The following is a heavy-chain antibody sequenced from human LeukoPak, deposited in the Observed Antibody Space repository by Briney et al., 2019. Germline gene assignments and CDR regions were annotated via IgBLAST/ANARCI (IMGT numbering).Heavy chain of an antibody. CDR3: ARDVGAKDMGYFDY. J-gene: IGHJ4*02. CDR2: ITSSGSTI. V-gene: IGHV3-11*01. CDR1: GFTFSDYY. Sequence: GGSLRLSCAASGFTFSDYYMSWIRQAPGKGLGWVSYITSSGSTIYYADSVKGRFTISRDNAKNSLYLQMNSLRAEDTAVYYCARDVGAKDMGYFDYWGQGTLVTVSS. D-gene: IGHD1-26*01.